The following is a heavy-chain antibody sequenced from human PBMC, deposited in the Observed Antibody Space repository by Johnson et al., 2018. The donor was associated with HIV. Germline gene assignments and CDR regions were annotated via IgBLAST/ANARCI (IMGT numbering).Heavy chain of an antibody. V-gene: IGHV3-30*03. CDR2: ISYDGRIP. CDR3: TRLPSGYSRDAFDI. J-gene: IGHJ3*02. Sequence: QVQVVESGGGVVQPGRSLRLSCATSGFTLSNYGIHWVRQAPGKGLEWVAVISYDGRIPSHADSLTGRFTISRDNSKNTLYLEMNSLRAEDTAVYYCTRLPSGYSRDAFDIWGQGTMVTVSS. D-gene: IGHD5-18*01. CDR1: GFTLSNYG.